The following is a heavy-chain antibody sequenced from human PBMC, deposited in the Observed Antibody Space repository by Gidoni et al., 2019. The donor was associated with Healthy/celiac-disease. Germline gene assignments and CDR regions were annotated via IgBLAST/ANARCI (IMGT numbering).Heavy chain of an antibody. CDR3: ARDGGYSGYDFVDY. CDR2: IYYSGST. Sequence: QLQLQESGPGLVKPSETPSLTCTVSGCSIRSSSYYLGWIRQPPGKGLEWIGSIYYSGSTYYNPSLKSRVTISVDTSKNQFSLKLSSVTAADTAVYYCARDGGYSGYDFVDYWGQGTLVTVSS. CDR1: GCSIRSSSYY. V-gene: IGHV4-39*07. D-gene: IGHD5-12*01. J-gene: IGHJ4*02.